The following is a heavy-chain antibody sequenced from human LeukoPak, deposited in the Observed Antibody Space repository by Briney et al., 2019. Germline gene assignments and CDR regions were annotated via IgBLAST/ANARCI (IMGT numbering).Heavy chain of an antibody. CDR2: IYYSGST. D-gene: IGHD2-15*01. Sequence: SETMSLTCTVSGGSISSYYWSWIRQPPGKGLEWIGYIYYSGSTNYNPSLKSRVTISVDKSKNQFSLKLSCVTAADTAVYYCARDRHCSGGSCGDAFDIWGQGTMVTVSS. V-gene: IGHV4-59*12. CDR1: GGSISSYY. CDR3: ARDRHCSGGSCGDAFDI. J-gene: IGHJ3*02.